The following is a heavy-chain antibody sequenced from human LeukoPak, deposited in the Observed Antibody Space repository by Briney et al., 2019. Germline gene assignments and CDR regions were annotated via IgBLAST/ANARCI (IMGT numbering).Heavy chain of an antibody. D-gene: IGHD2-2*01. Sequence: ASVKVSCKASGYTFTSYDINWVRQATGKGIEWMGWMNPNSANTAYAHKFQARVTMTRNTSISTAYMELSSLRSEDTAVYYCARGSIFNWFDPWGQGTLVTVSS. CDR1: GYTFTSYD. CDR3: ARGSIFNWFDP. J-gene: IGHJ5*02. V-gene: IGHV1-8*01. CDR2: MNPNSANT.